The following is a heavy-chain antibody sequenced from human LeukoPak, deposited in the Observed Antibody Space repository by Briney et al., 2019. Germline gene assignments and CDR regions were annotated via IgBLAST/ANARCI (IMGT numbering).Heavy chain of an antibody. CDR3: ARDGDIVVVPAAPDAFDI. CDR1: GFTFSSYA. J-gene: IGHJ3*02. D-gene: IGHD2-2*01. Sequence: PGGSLRLSCAASGFTFSSYAMHWARQAPGKGLEWVAVISYDGSNKYYADSVKGRFTISRDNSKNTLYLQMNSLRAEDTAVYYCARDGDIVVVPAAPDAFDIWGQGTMVTVSS. V-gene: IGHV3-30*04. CDR2: ISYDGSNK.